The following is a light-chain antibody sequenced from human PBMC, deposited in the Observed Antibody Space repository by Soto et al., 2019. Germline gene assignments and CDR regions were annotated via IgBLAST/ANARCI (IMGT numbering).Light chain of an antibody. CDR1: SSDVGAYNY. CDR3: SSYTTSSTLV. Sequence: QSALTQPASVSGSPGQSITIYCTGTSSDVGAYNYVSWYQQRPGKAPQLMIYEVSYRTSGISNRFSGSKSDNTASLTISGLQAEDEADYYCSSYTTSSTLVFGTGTKLTVL. CDR2: EVS. J-gene: IGLJ1*01. V-gene: IGLV2-14*01.